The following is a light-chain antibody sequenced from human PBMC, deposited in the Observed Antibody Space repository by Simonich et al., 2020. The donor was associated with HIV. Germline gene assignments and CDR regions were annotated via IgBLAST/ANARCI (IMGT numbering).Light chain of an antibody. J-gene: IGKJ4*01. CDR3: QQRRNWPLT. V-gene: IGKV3-11*01. CDR1: QSVSSN. CDR2: DAS. Sequence: EIVMTQSPATLSVSPGERATPSCRASQSVSSNVAWYQQKPGQAPRLLIYDASNRATGIPARFSGSGCGTDLTLTISSLEPEDFAVYYCQQRRNWPLTFGGGTKVEIK.